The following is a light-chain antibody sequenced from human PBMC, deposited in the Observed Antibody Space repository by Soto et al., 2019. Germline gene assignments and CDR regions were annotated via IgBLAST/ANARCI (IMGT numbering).Light chain of an antibody. CDR1: QSVDIH. CDR3: QQRRNWAPLP. J-gene: IGKJ4*01. V-gene: IGKV3-11*01. Sequence: ETVLTQSPATLSLSPGERATLSCRASQSVDIHLAWFQQKPGQAPRLLIYEASNRATGVAARFSGSGSWTDCSLTISSLQPEDFAVYYCQQRRNWAPLPFGGGTKVEIK. CDR2: EAS.